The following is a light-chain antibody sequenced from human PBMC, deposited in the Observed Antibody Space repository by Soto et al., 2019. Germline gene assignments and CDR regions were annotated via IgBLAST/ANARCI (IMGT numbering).Light chain of an antibody. CDR1: QSISVW. J-gene: IGKJ1*01. Sequence: DIQMTQSPSTLSASVGDRVTITCRASQSISVWLAWYQQKPGKAPNLLIYKASSLESGVPSRFSGSGSGTEFTLTISSLQPDDFATYYCQQYNSYSPWTFGQGTKVEIK. CDR3: QQYNSYSPWT. V-gene: IGKV1-5*03. CDR2: KAS.